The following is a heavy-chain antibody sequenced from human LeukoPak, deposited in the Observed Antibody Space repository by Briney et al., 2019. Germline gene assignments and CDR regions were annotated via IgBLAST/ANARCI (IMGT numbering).Heavy chain of an antibody. V-gene: IGHV3-48*03. Sequence: GSLRLSCAASGFTFSSYEMNWVRQAPGKGLEWVSYISSSGSTIYYADPVKGRFTISRDNAKNSLYLQMNSLRAEDTAVYYCARDRRRWLQEPWGQGTLVTVSS. CDR3: ARDRRRWLQEP. CDR1: GFTFSSYE. D-gene: IGHD5-24*01. CDR2: ISSSGSTI. J-gene: IGHJ5*02.